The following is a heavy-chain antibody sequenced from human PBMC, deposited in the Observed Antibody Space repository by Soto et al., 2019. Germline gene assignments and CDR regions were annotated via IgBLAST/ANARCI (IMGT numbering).Heavy chain of an antibody. V-gene: IGHV1-46*03. D-gene: IGHD5-12*01. CDR3: AIVATTNFDY. J-gene: IGHJ4*02. Sequence: ASVKVSCKASGYTFTSYYMHWVRQAPGQGLEWKGINNPSGGSTSYAQKFQGRVTMTRDTSTSTVYMELSSLRSEDTAVYYCAIVATTNFDYWGQGTLVTVSS. CDR2: NNPSGGST. CDR1: GYTFTSYY.